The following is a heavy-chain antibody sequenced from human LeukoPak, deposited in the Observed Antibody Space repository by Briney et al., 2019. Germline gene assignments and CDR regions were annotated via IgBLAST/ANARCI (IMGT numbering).Heavy chain of an antibody. CDR3: ASHRAFYDILTGYYSDAFDI. D-gene: IGHD3-9*01. V-gene: IGHV4-39*01. Sequence: SETLSLTCTVSGGSISSSSYYWGWIRQPPGKGLEWIGSIYYSGSTYYNPSLKSRVTISVDTSKDQFSLKLSSVTAADTAVYYCASHRAFYDILTGYYSDAFDIWGQGTMVTVSS. CDR2: IYYSGST. CDR1: GGSISSSSYY. J-gene: IGHJ3*02.